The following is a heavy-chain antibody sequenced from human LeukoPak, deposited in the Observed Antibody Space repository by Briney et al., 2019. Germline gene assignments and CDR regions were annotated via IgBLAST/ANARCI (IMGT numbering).Heavy chain of an antibody. CDR1: GYTFTSYA. J-gene: IGHJ4*02. D-gene: IGHD3-22*01. Sequence: ASVKVSCKASGYTFTSYAMHWVRQAPGQRLEWVGWINADNGNTKYSQKFQGRVTITRDTSASTAYMELSKLSSEDTAVYYCARVAYSSGWFNYDSSGYLDYWGQGTLVTVSS. CDR3: ARVAYSSGWFNYDSSGYLDY. CDR2: INADNGNT. V-gene: IGHV1-3*01.